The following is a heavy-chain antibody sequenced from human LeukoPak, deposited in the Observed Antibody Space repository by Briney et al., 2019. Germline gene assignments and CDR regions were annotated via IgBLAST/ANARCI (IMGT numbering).Heavy chain of an antibody. CDR1: GFTFSSYW. D-gene: IGHD2-2*01. V-gene: IGHV3-7*01. CDR2: IKHDASEK. CDR3: AKDRHAPGRYCSSTICFPFDP. Sequence: PGGSLRLSCAASGFTFSSYWMSWVRQAPGKGLEWVANIKHDASEKYFMESLKGRFTISRDNAKNSLYLQMNSLRAEDTAVYYCAKDRHAPGRYCSSTICFPFDPWGQGTLVTVSS. J-gene: IGHJ5*02.